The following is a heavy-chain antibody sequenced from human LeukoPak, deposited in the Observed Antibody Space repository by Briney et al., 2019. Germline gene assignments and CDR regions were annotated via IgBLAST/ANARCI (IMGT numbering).Heavy chain of an antibody. Sequence: GGSLRLSCAASGFTFSSYAMHWVRQAPGKGLEWVSAISGSGGSTYYADSVKGRFTISRDNSKNTLYLQMNSLRAEDTAVYYCAKRGSSLVYYFDYWGQGTLVTVSS. D-gene: IGHD6-6*01. CDR2: ISGSGGST. CDR3: AKRGSSLVYYFDY. CDR1: GFTFSSYA. V-gene: IGHV3-23*01. J-gene: IGHJ4*02.